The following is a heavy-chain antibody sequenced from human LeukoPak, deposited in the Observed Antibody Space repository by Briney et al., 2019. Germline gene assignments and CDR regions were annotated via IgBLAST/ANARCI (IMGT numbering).Heavy chain of an antibody. D-gene: IGHD5-12*01. J-gene: IGHJ4*02. CDR3: AKDRVATIKGVYYFDY. V-gene: IGHV3-30*18. CDR1: GFTFSSYG. CDR2: ISYDGSNK. Sequence: PGRSLRLSCAASGFTFSSYGMHWVRQAPGKGLEWVAVISYDGSNKYYADSVKGRFTISRDNSKNTVYLQMNSLRPEETAVYYCAKDRVATIKGVYYFDYWGQGTLVTVSS.